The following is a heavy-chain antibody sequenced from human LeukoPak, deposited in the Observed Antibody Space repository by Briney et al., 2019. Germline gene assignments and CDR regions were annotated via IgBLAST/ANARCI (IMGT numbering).Heavy chain of an antibody. Sequence: PSETLSLTCTVSGGSISSYYWSWILRPPRKGLEWIGYIYYTGSTSYNPSLKSRVTISLDTSKSQFSLRLTSVTAADTAVYYCASHGSSGHDPLTWGQGTLVTVSS. D-gene: IGHD5-12*01. V-gene: IGHV4-59*08. CDR2: IYYTGST. CDR1: GGSISSYY. J-gene: IGHJ4*02. CDR3: ASHGSSGHDPLT.